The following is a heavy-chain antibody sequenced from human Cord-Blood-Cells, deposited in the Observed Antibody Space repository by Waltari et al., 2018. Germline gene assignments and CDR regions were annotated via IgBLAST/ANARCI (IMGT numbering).Heavy chain of an antibody. J-gene: IGHJ5*02. CDR3: ARDGDYDFWSGSVPWFDP. CDR2: INHREST. D-gene: IGHD3-3*01. V-gene: IGHV4-34*01. Sequence: QVQLQQWGAGLLKPSETLSLTCAVYGGSFRGYYWSWIRQPPGKGLEWIGEINHRESTNSTPSLRSRVTRAVDTSKNQFSLKLSSVTAADTAVYYCARDGDYDFWSGSVPWFDPWGQGTLVTVSS. CDR1: GGSFRGYY.